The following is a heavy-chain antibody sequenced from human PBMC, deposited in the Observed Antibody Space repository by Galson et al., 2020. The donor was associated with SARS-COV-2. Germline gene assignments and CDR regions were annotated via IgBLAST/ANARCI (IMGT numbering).Heavy chain of an antibody. CDR1: GFTFSSYA. CDR3: AKDRSSGWFGDAFDI. V-gene: IGHV3-23*01. J-gene: IGHJ3*02. CDR2: ISHNGGRA. D-gene: IGHD6-19*01. Sequence: GGSLRLSCAASGFTFSSYAMNWVRQAPGKGLEWVSSISHNGGRAYFADPVRGRFTISRDNSKNTLYLQVNSLRAEDTAIYYCAKDRSSGWFGDAFDIWGQGTVVTVSS.